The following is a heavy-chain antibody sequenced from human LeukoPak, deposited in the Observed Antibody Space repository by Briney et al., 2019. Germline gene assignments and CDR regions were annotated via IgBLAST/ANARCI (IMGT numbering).Heavy chain of an antibody. J-gene: IGHJ3*01. Sequence: PGGSLRLSCAASGFAFDDFAMNWVRQAPGKGLEWVSLISGDGGSTYYADSVKGRFTISRDNSKNTVYLQMNSLRAEDTAPYYCVKDLGDDYENAFDFWGQGTLVTVSS. CDR3: VKDLGDDYENAFDF. CDR1: GFAFDDFA. V-gene: IGHV3-43*02. CDR2: ISGDGGST. D-gene: IGHD4-17*01.